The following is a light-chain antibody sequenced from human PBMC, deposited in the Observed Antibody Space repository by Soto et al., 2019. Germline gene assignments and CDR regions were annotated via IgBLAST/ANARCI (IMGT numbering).Light chain of an antibody. Sequence: QSVLTQPPSVSAAPGQKVPISCSGSRSNIGNNYVSWYQQLPGTAPKLLIYENNKRPSGIPDRFSGSKSGTSATLGNSGLQSGDESDYYCGTWGSSLSAGVFGGGTKLTVL. CDR2: ENN. CDR3: GTWGSSLSAGV. V-gene: IGLV1-51*02. J-gene: IGLJ3*02. CDR1: RSNIGNNY.